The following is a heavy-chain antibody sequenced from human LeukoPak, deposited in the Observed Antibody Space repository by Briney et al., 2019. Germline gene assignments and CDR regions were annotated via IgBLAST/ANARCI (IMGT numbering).Heavy chain of an antibody. D-gene: IGHD1-26*01. CDR1: GFTFSSYA. J-gene: IGHJ4*02. Sequence: GGSLRLSCAASGFTFSSYAMHWVRQAPGKGLEWVAVISYDGSNKYYADSVKGRFTISRDNSKNTLYLQMNSLRAEDTAVYYCARESSGSYPALPFYFDYWGQGTLVTVSS. V-gene: IGHV3-30-3*01. CDR3: ARESSGSYPALPFYFDY. CDR2: ISYDGSNK.